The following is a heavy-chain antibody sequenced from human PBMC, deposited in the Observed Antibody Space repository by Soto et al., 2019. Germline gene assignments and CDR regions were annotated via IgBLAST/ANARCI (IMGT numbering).Heavy chain of an antibody. Sequence: SGPTLVHPTQTLTLTCTFSGFSLSTSGVGVGWIRQPPGKALEWLALIYWDDDKRYSPSLTSGLTITKDTSKNQVVLTMTNMDPVDTATYYCAHSYPSDFWSGYYTSWFDPWGQGTLVTVSS. CDR3: AHSYPSDFWSGYYTSWFDP. V-gene: IGHV2-5*02. CDR2: IYWDDDK. D-gene: IGHD3-3*01. J-gene: IGHJ5*02. CDR1: GFSLSTSGVG.